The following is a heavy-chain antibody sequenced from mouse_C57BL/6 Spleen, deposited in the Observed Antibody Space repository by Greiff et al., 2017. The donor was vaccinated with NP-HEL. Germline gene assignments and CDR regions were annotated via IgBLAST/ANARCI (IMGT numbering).Heavy chain of an antibody. D-gene: IGHD1-1*01. CDR3: ARGGSYGSSYVLFAY. Sequence: VQLQQSGAELVRPGSSVKLSCKASGYTFTSYWMHWVKQRPIQGLEWIGNIDPSDSETHYNQKFKDKATLTVVKSSSTAYMQLSSLTSEDSAVYYCARGGSYGSSYVLFAYWGQGTLVTVSA. V-gene: IGHV1-52*01. CDR2: IDPSDSET. CDR1: GYTFTSYW. J-gene: IGHJ3*01.